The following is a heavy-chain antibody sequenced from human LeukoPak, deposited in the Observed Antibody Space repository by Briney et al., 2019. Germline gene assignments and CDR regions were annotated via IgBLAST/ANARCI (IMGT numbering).Heavy chain of an antibody. CDR1: RLSLTGYY. Sequence: SVKVSCRVSRLSLTGYYIHWVRDAPERRRQCMDGINPNSGGTNYAQKVQGRVSMTRDTSISTAYMGLSRLRSADTGVCYCARDGDIVGALYYYYFYMDVWGKGTTVTVPS. V-gene: IGHV1-2*02. J-gene: IGHJ6*03. CDR2: INPNSGGT. D-gene: IGHD1-26*01. CDR3: ARDGDIVGALYYYYFYMDV.